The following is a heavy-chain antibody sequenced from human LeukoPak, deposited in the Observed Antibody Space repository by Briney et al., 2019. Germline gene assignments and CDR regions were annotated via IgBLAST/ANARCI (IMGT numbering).Heavy chain of an antibody. V-gene: IGHV4-39*07. D-gene: IGHD3-16*01. CDR1: GGSISSSSYY. CDR3: ARFGVDYDMDV. Sequence: PSETLSLTCTVSGGSISSSSYYWGWIRPPPGKGLEWIGQIHYTGKPDYNPSLKSRITISVDTSKNQVSLQVSSVTAADSAIYYCARFGVDYDMDVWGHGTTVTVFS. J-gene: IGHJ6*02. CDR2: IHYTGKP.